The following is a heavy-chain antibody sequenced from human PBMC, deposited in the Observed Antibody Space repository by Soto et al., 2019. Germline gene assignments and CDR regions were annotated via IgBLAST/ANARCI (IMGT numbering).Heavy chain of an antibody. CDR1: GFSLSNARMG. J-gene: IGHJ4*02. CDR3: ARHGRGVGARPLDY. Sequence: QVTLKESGPVLVKPTETLTLTCTVSGFSLSNARMGVSWIRQPPGMALEWLAHIFSNDEKSYSTSLKSRLTFSKDTSKSQVVLTMTIMDPVDTATYYCARHGRGVGARPLDYWGQGTLVTVSS. CDR2: IFSNDEK. D-gene: IGHD1-26*01. V-gene: IGHV2-26*01.